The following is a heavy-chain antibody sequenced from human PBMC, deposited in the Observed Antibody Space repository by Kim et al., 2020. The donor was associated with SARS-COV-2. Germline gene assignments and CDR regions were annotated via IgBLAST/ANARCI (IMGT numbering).Heavy chain of an antibody. V-gene: IGHV3-23*01. CDR3: AKMVVMDGYNYYYYYGMGR. CDR2: ISGGGVNK. CDR1: GFTFDTYA. Sequence: WGSLRLSCVASGFTFDTYAMSWVRQAPGKGLEWVSVISGGGVNKFYADSVRGRLTISRDNSKNTLYLQMNSLRDEDTALYYCAKMVVMDGYNYYYYYGMGRLGPRDHGHRLL. J-gene: IGHJ6*02. D-gene: IGHD3-22*01.